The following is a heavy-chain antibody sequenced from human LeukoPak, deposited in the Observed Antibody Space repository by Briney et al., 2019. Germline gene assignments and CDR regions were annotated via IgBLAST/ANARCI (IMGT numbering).Heavy chain of an antibody. V-gene: IGHV3-23*01. CDR1: GFTFRSFA. CDR3: AKAELGVDTFFDY. D-gene: IGHD3-3*01. J-gene: IGHJ4*02. Sequence: GSLRLSCAASGFTFRSFAMTWVRQAPGRGLEWVATLSGSGAGTYYSDSVQGRFTISRDNSKRTLFLQMNSLRAEDTAFYYCAKAELGVDTFFDYWGQGTLVTVSS. CDR2: LSGSGAGT.